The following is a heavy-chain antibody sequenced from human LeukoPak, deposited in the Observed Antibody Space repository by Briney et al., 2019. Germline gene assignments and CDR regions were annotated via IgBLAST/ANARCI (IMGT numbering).Heavy chain of an antibody. J-gene: IGHJ6*02. Sequence: ASVKVPCKASGYTFTSRYMHWVRQAPGQGVEWMGIIDPSGGRTTYGQKFRGRVTMTRDTSTSTVYMEVSSLRSEDTAVYYCARGIDYGMDVWGQGTTVTVSS. CDR1: GYTFTSRY. CDR3: ARGIDYGMDV. CDR2: IDPSGGRT. V-gene: IGHV1-46*01.